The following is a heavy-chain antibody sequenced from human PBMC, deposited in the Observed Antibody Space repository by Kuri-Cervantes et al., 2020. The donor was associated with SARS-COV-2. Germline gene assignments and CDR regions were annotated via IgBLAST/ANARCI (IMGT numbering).Heavy chain of an antibody. CDR3: ARAGIYCSSTSCLNWFDP. D-gene: IGHD2-2*01. Sequence: SQTLSLTCAVYGGSFSGYYWSWIRQPPGKGLEWIGEINHSGSTNYNPSLKSRVTISVDTSKNQFSLKLSSVTAADTAVYYCARAGIYCSSTSCLNWFDPWGQGTLVTVYS. CDR1: GGSFSGYY. J-gene: IGHJ5*02. CDR2: INHSGST. V-gene: IGHV4-34*01.